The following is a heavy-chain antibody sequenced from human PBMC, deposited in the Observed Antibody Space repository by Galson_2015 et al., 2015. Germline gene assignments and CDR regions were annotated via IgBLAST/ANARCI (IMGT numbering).Heavy chain of an antibody. CDR3: ATSGSYRLDY. V-gene: IGHV3-48*02. Sequence: SLRLSCAASGFTFSNYNMNWVRQAPGKGLEWVSYITSSGITLKYADSVKGRFTTSRDNDENSLYLQMNSLTDEDTAVYYCATSGSYRLDYWGQGALVTVPS. CDR1: GFTFSNYN. J-gene: IGHJ4*02. D-gene: IGHD1-26*01. CDR2: ITSSGITL.